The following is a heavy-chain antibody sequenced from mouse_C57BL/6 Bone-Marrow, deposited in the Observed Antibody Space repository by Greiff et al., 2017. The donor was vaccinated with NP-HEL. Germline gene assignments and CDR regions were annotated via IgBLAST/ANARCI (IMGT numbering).Heavy chain of an antibody. CDR2: FYPGSGSI. Sequence: VMLVESGAELVKPGASVKLSCKASGYTFTEYTIHWVKQRSGQGLEWIGWFYPGSGSIKYNEKFKDKATLTADKSSSTVYMELSRLTSEDSAVYFCARHEDRRSGYAAWFSYWGQGTLVTVSA. CDR1: GYTFTEYT. D-gene: IGHD3-2*02. V-gene: IGHV1-62-2*01. CDR3: ARHEDRRSGYAAWFSY. J-gene: IGHJ3*01.